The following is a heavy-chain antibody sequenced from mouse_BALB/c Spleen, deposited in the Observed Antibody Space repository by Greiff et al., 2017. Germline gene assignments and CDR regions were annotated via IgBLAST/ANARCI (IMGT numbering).Heavy chain of an antibody. J-gene: IGHJ2*01. CDR2: ISTYYGDA. CDR3: ARGPNWDFDY. D-gene: IGHD4-1*01. V-gene: IGHV1S137*01. Sequence: QVQLKESGAELVRPGVSVKISCKGSGYTFTDYAMHWVKQSHAKSLEWIGVISTYYGDASYNQKFKGKATMTVDKSSSTAYMELARLTSEDSAIYYCARGPNWDFDYWGQGTTLTVSS. CDR1: GYTFTDYA.